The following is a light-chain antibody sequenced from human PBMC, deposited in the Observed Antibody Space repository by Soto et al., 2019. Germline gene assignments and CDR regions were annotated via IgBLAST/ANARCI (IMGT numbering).Light chain of an antibody. CDR3: QQANSFPRT. CDR2: AAS. Sequence: DIQMTQSQSSVSASVGDRVTITCRASQGLSSWLAWFQQKPGQAPKLLIYAASSLQSGVPSRFSGSGSGTDFTLTISRLQPEDFATYYCQQANSFPRTFGRGTKVDIK. V-gene: IGKV1-12*01. CDR1: QGLSSW. J-gene: IGKJ3*01.